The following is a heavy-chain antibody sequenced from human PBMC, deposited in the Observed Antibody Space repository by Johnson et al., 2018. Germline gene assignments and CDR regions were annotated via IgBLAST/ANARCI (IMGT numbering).Heavy chain of an antibody. Sequence: EVQLLESGGGLVKPGGSXRLSCAASEFTFTNARMTWVRQAPGKGLEWVGRIKSKTDGGTTDYASHVKGRFNISRDESKNIQYMQMNSLKTEDTGVYYCTQSGTVSGYYVWGQGTMVTVSS. V-gene: IGHV3-15*01. CDR1: EFTFTNAR. CDR2: IKSKTDGGTT. J-gene: IGHJ3*01. D-gene: IGHD3-22*01. CDR3: TQSGTVSGYYV.